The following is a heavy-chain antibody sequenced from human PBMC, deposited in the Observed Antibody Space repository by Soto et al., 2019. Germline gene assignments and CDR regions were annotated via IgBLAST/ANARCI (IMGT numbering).Heavy chain of an antibody. Sequence: VGSLRLSCAAPGFTFRSYALAWVRQPPGKGLEWVSTINDSGGTTYYADSVRGRFTVSRDNSKNTLYLQLSSLRADDTAVYYCARGFYYDSAGYHPFDYWGQGTLVTVSS. CDR3: ARGFYYDSAGYHPFDY. D-gene: IGHD3-22*01. J-gene: IGHJ4*02. V-gene: IGHV3-23*01. CDR2: INDSGGTT. CDR1: GFTFRSYA.